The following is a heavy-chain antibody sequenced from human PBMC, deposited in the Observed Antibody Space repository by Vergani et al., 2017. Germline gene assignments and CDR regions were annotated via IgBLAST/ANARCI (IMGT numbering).Heavy chain of an antibody. J-gene: IGHJ6*03. Sequence: QVQLQQWGAGLLKPSETLSLTCAVYGGSFSGYYWSWIRQPPGKGLEWIGEINHSGSTKYNPSLKSRVTISVDTSKNQFSLKLSSVTAADTAVYYCARCLIYSGSYYYYYMDVWGKGTTVTVSS. CDR1: GGSFSGYY. D-gene: IGHD1-26*01. V-gene: IGHV4-34*01. CDR3: ARCLIYSGSYYYYYMDV. CDR2: INHSGST.